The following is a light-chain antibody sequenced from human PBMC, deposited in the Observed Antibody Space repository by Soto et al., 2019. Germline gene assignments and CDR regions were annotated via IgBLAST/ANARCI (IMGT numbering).Light chain of an antibody. CDR2: DAS. V-gene: IGKV1-5*01. CDR1: QSISNW. Sequence: DIPMTQSPSTLSASVGDRVSITCRASQSISNWLAWYQQKPGKAPKLLIYDASSLESGVPSRFSGSGSGTEFTLTISSLQPDDFATYYCQQYNSYSRTFGPGTKVDI. CDR3: QQYNSYSRT. J-gene: IGKJ3*01.